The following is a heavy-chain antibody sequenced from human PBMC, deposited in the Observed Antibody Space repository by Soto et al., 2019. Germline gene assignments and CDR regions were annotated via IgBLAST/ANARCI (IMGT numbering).Heavy chain of an antibody. J-gene: IGHJ5*02. CDR2: IYYGGST. CDR3: APSTIITGTTHWFDP. D-gene: IGHD1-7*01. CDR1: GGSISSSSYY. V-gene: IGHV4-39*01. Sequence: QLQLQASGPGLVKPSETLSLTCTVSGGSISSSSYYWGWLRQPPGKGLEWIGSIYYGGSTYSHPSLKSRVTISVDTSKNQFSLKLSSVTAADTAVYYCAPSTIITGTTHWFDPWGQGTLVTVSS.